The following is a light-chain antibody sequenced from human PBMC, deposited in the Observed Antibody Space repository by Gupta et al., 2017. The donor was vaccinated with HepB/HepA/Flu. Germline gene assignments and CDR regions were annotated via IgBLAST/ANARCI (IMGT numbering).Light chain of an antibody. V-gene: IGKV3-20*01. J-gene: IGKJ1*01. CDR2: GAS. CDR3: QQEGRSPWT. Sequence: EIVLTQSPGTLSLSPGERATLSCRASQSVSSSYLAWYQQKPGQAPRLLIYGASSRATGIPHTFSGSGSGTEFTLTISRLEPEDFAVYYCQQEGRSPWTFGQGTKVEIK. CDR1: QSVSSSY.